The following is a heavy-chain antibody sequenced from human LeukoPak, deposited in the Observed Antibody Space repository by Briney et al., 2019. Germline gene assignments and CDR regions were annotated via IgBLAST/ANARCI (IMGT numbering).Heavy chain of an antibody. CDR1: GFTFSNYG. Sequence: GRSLRLSCAASGFTFSNYGMHWVRQAPGKGLEWVAVIWHDGNNKYYADSVKGRFTISRDNSKNTLYLQMNSLRAEDTAVYYCANNFDYCGQGTLVTVSS. V-gene: IGHV3-33*06. J-gene: IGHJ4*02. CDR2: IWHDGNNK. CDR3: ANNFDY.